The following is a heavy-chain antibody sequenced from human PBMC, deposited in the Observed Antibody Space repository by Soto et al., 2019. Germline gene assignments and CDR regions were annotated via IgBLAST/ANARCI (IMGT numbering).Heavy chain of an antibody. CDR2: IRWNSGSI. D-gene: IGHD6-13*01. J-gene: IGHJ4*02. V-gene: IGHV3-9*01. CDR1: GFTFDDYA. Sequence: GGSLRLSCAASGFTFDDYAMHWVRQAPGKGLEWVSGIRWNSGSIGYADSVKGRLTISRDNAKNSLYLQMNSLRAEDTAVYYCAKESIAAAGAPFFDYWGQGTLVTVSS. CDR3: AKESIAAAGAPFFDY.